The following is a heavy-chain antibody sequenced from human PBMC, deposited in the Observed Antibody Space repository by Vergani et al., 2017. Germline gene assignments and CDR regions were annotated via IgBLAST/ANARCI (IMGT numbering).Heavy chain of an antibody. CDR3: ARAPIAARLLLDY. J-gene: IGHJ4*02. D-gene: IGHD6-6*01. Sequence: EVQLVESGGGLVQPGGSLRLSCAASGFTFSSYWMSWVRQAPGKGLEWVANIKQDGSEEYYVDSVKGRFTISRDNAKNSLYLQMNSLRAEDTAVYYCARAPIAARLLLDYWGQGTLVTVSS. CDR2: IKQDGSEE. CDR1: GFTFSSYW. V-gene: IGHV3-7*01.